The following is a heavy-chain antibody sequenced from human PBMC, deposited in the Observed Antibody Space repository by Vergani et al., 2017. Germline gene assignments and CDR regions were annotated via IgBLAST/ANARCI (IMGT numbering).Heavy chain of an antibody. CDR3: ARDGGPYGSGTDGGWFAP. CDR2: MNPNSGNT. Sequence: QVQLVQSGAEVKKPGASVKVSCKASGYTFTSYDINWVRQATGQGLEWMGWMNPNSGNTGYAQKFQGRVNITRNTSISTAYMELSSLRSEDTAVYYCARDGGPYGSGTDGGWFAPWDQGTLVTVSA. CDR1: GYTFTSYD. V-gene: IGHV1-8*03. J-gene: IGHJ5*02. D-gene: IGHD3-10*01.